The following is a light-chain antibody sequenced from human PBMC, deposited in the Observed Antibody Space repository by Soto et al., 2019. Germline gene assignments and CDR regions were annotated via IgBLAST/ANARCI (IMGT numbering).Light chain of an antibody. CDR3: QQTSAFPRT. V-gene: IGKV1-12*01. J-gene: IGKJ1*01. CDR2: GAS. CDR1: RDISNS. Sequence: DIQITQSPSSVSASVGDRLTITCQASRDISNSLAWYQQTPGKAPKLLLRGASSLHRGVPSRFSGGGAGTEFTLTISSLQPEDFATYYCQQTSAFPRTFGQWTKVDIK.